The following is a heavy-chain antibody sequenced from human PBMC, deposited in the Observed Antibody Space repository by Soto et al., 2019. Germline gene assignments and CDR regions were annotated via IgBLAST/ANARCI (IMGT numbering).Heavy chain of an antibody. CDR2: ISNGGST. CDR3: VARYCSTTTCYQVDY. V-gene: IGHV3-66*01. CDR1: GLTFNEYY. J-gene: IGHJ4*02. D-gene: IGHD2-2*01. Sequence: GGSLRLSCEVSGLTFNEYYMSWIRQAPGKGLEWIAYISNGGSTYYADSVEGRFTISRDNSKNTVFLQMSSLRTEDTAVYYCVARYCSTTTCYQVDYWGQGTLVTVSS.